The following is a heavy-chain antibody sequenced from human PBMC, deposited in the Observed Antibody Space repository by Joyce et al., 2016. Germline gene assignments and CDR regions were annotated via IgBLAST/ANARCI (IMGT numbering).Heavy chain of an antibody. CDR3: ARMKATGLYGLDV. D-gene: IGHD3-10*01. J-gene: IGHJ3*01. V-gene: IGHV4-59*01. CDR2: IRYKGST. Sequence: QVQLKESGPGLVKPSETLSLFCSVSGASISSYYWSWIRQPPGKGLECIGYIRYKGSTNYKSTLKSRVNISVDTSKNQFSLELTSVTAADTAVYYCARMKATGLYGLDVWGLGTMVTVSS. CDR1: GASISSYY.